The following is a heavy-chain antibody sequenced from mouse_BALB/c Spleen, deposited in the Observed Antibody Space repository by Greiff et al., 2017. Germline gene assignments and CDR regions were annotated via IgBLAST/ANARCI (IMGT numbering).Heavy chain of an antibody. D-gene: IGHD3-1*01. V-gene: IGHV1-54*01. J-gene: IGHJ2*01. Sequence: QVQLQQSGAELVRPGTSVKVSCKASGYAFTNYLIEWVKQRPGQGLELIGVINPGSGGTNYNEKFKGKATLTADKSSSTAYMQLSSLTSDDSAVYFCARSTARATPFDYWGQGTTLTVSS. CDR3: ARSTARATPFDY. CDR1: GYAFTNYL. CDR2: INPGSGGT.